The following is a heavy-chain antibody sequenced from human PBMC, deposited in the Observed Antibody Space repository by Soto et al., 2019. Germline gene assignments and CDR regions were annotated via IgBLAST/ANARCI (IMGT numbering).Heavy chain of an antibody. CDR1: GGSISSGDYY. CDR3: AVARYEGEVDSWFDF. V-gene: IGHV4-30-4*01. Sequence: SETLSLTCTVSGGSISSGDYYWSWIRQPPGKGLEWIGYIYYSGSTYYNPSLKSRVTISVDTSKNQFSLKLSSVTAADTAVYYCAVARYEGEVDSWFDFWGQGTLVTVSS. CDR2: IYYSGST. D-gene: IGHD3-16*01. J-gene: IGHJ5*01.